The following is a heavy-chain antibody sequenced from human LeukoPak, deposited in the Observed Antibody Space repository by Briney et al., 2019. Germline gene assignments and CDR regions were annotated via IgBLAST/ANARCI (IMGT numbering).Heavy chain of an antibody. CDR1: GFTFSSYG. CDR2: INSGGSST. D-gene: IGHD5-24*01. CDR3: ARVKDGYNLEAFDI. J-gene: IGHJ3*02. Sequence: PGGSLRLSCAASGFTFSSYGMHWVRQAPGKGLEWVSRINSGGSSTTYADSVKGRFTISRDNAKNTLFLQMNSLRAEDTAVYYCARVKDGYNLEAFDIWGQGTMVTVSS. V-gene: IGHV3-74*01.